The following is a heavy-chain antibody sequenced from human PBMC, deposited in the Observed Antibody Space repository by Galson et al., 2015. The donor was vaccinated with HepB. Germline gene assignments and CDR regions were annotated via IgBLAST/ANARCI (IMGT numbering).Heavy chain of an antibody. Sequence: SVKVSCKASGYNFARFGITWVRQAPGQGLEWMGWINAYNDNTKHAQKFQDRVTITTDTSTSTAYMELRSLRSDDTAVYYCAREGRGGFFHTGYYYYMDVWGKGTTVTVSS. CDR2: INAYNDNT. J-gene: IGHJ6*03. CDR1: GYNFARFG. CDR3: AREGRGGFFHTGYYYYMDV. V-gene: IGHV1-18*01. D-gene: IGHD2-15*01.